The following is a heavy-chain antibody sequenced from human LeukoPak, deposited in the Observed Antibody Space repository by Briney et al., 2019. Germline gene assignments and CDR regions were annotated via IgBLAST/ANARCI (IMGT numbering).Heavy chain of an antibody. D-gene: IGHD6-13*01. CDR2: INSRGSTI. Sequence: PVGSLRLSCAASGFTFSSYTMNWLRQAPGKGLECVSYINSRGSTISYADSVKGRFTISRDNAKNSLYLQMNSLRAEDTAVYYCARYWSSWSADFWGQGTLVTVSS. J-gene: IGHJ4*02. CDR1: GFTFSSYT. CDR3: ARYWSSWSADF. V-gene: IGHV3-48*01.